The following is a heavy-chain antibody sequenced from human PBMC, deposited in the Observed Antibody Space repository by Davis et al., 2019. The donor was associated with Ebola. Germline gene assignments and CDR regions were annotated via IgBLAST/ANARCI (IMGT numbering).Heavy chain of an antibody. CDR3: ARDLSWNDEEGGMDV. D-gene: IGHD1-1*01. V-gene: IGHV1-58*02. J-gene: IGHJ6*02. Sequence: SVKVSCKASGFTFISSAMQWVRQARGQRLEWIGWIVVGSGNTDYALKFQGRVTITADKSTSTAYMELSSLRSEDTAVYYCARDLSWNDEEGGMDVWGQGTTVTVSS. CDR1: GFTFISSA. CDR2: IVVGSGNT.